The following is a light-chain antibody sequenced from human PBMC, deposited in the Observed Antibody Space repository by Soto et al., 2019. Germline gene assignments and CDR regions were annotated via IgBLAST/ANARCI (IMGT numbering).Light chain of an antibody. CDR1: QSISSN. V-gene: IGKV3-15*01. J-gene: IGKJ4*01. CDR2: RTS. Sequence: EVRMKQSPATLSVSPGEGVTLSCRASQSISSNLAWYQQKPGQAPRLLMFRTSSRATGFPARFSGSGSGTEFNLTISSLQSEDFGVYYCQQYNNWPRAPFGGGSKVDI. CDR3: QQYNNWPRAP.